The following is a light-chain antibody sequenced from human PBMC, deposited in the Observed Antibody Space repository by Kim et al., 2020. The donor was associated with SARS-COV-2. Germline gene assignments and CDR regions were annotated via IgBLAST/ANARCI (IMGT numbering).Light chain of an antibody. CDR2: EDD. CDR3: QSYNKSNGV. CDR1: SGSVDGNY. V-gene: IGLV6-57*04. J-gene: IGLJ2*01. Sequence: NFMLTQPLSVSESPGKTVTISCTRSSGSVDGNYVQWYQQRLGGVPTAVIYEDDQRPSGVSDRFSGSIDNSSNSASLTISGLKTEDEADYYCQSYNKSNGVFGGGTQLTVL.